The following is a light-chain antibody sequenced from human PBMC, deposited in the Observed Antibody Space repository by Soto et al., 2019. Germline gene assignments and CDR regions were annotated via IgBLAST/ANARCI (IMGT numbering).Light chain of an antibody. V-gene: IGLV2-14*01. Sequence: QSALTQPASVSGPPGQSITISCTGTSSDVGAYNYVSWYQHLPGKAPRLVIYDVTNRPSGISDRFSGSKSGNTASLTISGLLAEDEADYYCTSYTSTSTYVFGTGTKLTVL. J-gene: IGLJ1*01. CDR2: DVT. CDR3: TSYTSTSTYV. CDR1: SSDVGAYNY.